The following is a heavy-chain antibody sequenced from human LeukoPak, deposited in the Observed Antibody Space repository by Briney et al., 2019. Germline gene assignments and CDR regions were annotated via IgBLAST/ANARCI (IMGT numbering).Heavy chain of an antibody. J-gene: IGHJ4*02. CDR3: AKDRYSGYTISPDY. CDR2: ISGSGGNT. V-gene: IGHV3-23*01. D-gene: IGHD5-12*01. Sequence: PSGTLSLTCAVSGGSISSSNWWSWVRQPPGKGLEWVSAISGSGGNTYFADSVKGRFTISRDNAKNSLYLQMNSLRAEDTAFYYCAKDRYSGYTISPDYWGQGTLVTVSS. CDR1: GGSISSSN.